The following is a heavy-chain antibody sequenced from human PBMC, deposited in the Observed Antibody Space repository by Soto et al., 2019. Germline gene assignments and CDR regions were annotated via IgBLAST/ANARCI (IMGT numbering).Heavy chain of an antibody. CDR1: GFTFSTYA. J-gene: IGHJ4*02. Sequence: PGESLKISCATSGFTFSTYAMHWVRQAPGKGLEWVAVISFDGVDVHYADSVKGRFTISRDNSKRILSLQMNSLRADDTALYYCVKVVAGDYVFDFWGQGTLVTVSS. D-gene: IGHD4-17*01. CDR2: ISFDGVDV. CDR3: VKVVAGDYVFDF. V-gene: IGHV3-30*04.